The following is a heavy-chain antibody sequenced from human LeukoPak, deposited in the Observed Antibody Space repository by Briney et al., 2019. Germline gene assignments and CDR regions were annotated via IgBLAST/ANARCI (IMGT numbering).Heavy chain of an antibody. Sequence: ASVKVSCKPSGYTFTSYGISWVRQAPGQGLEWMGWISAYNGNTNYAQKLQGRVTMTTDTSTSTAYMELRSLRSDDTAVYYCARDIVVVPAAERGNYYYYYGMDVWGQGTTVTVSS. CDR1: GYTFTSYG. V-gene: IGHV1-18*01. CDR2: ISAYNGNT. CDR3: ARDIVVVPAAERGNYYYYYGMDV. D-gene: IGHD2-2*01. J-gene: IGHJ6*02.